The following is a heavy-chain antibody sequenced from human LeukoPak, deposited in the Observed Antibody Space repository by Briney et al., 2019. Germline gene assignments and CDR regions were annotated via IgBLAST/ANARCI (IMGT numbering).Heavy chain of an antibody. Sequence: SSETLSLTCTVSGASISSGDYYWSWIRQPPGKGLEWIGSIYYSGSTYYNPSLKSRITISMDTSKNQFSLKLSSVTAADTAVYYCARGSLVVVVDWFDPWGQGTLVTVSS. J-gene: IGHJ5*02. CDR2: IYYSGST. D-gene: IGHD2-2*01. CDR3: ARGSLVVVVDWFDP. CDR1: GASISSGDYY. V-gene: IGHV4-30-4*01.